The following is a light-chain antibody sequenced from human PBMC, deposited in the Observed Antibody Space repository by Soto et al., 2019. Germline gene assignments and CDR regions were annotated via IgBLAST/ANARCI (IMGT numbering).Light chain of an antibody. Sequence: QSVLTQPPSVSGSPVHSITISCTGTSSDVGGSNFVSWYQQPPGKAPKLMIYDVSHRPSGVSNRFSGSKSGNTASLTISGLQAEDEGDYYCSSYTTSSTIVFGTGTKVTVL. CDR3: SSYTTSSTIV. V-gene: IGLV2-14*01. CDR2: DVS. J-gene: IGLJ1*01. CDR1: SSDVGGSNF.